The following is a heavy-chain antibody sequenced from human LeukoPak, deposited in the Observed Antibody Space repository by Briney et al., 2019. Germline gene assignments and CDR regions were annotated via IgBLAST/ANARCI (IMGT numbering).Heavy chain of an antibody. CDR1: GGSISSSTYN. V-gene: IGHV4-39*01. CDR3: ASQPYFESSGYYFY. Sequence: SETLSLTCTVSGGSISSSTYNWGWIRQPPGKGLEWIGSIYNSGSTFYNPSLKSRVAISIDTSKNQFSLKLTSVTAADTAIYYCASQPYFESSGYYFYWGQGTLVTVSS. J-gene: IGHJ4*02. D-gene: IGHD3-22*01. CDR2: IYNSGST.